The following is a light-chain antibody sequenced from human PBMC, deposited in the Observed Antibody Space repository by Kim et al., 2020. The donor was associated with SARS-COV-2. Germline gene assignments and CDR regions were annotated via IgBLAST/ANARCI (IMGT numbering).Light chain of an antibody. J-gene: IGLJ2*01. CDR2: RDS. CDR1: NWGDKY. Sequence: SYELTQPPSVSVSPGQTASITCSGDNWGDKYACWYQQKPGQSRVLVIYRDSKRPSGIPERFSGSNAGNTASLTISGTQAMDEADYYCQAWDSSISFGGGTKLTVL. V-gene: IGLV3-1*01. CDR3: QAWDSSIS.